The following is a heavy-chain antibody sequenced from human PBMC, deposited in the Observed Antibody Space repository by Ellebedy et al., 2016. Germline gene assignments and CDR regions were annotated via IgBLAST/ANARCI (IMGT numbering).Heavy chain of an antibody. CDR1: GFTFDDYT. V-gene: IGHV3-43*01. J-gene: IGHJ4*02. D-gene: IGHD5-24*01. Sequence: GESLKISCAASGFTFDDYTMHWVRQAPGKGLEWVSLISWDGGSTYYADSVKGRFTISRDNSKNSLYLQMNSLRTEDTALYYCAKDMGGDGYNVLDYWGQGTLVTVSS. CDR2: ISWDGGST. CDR3: AKDMGGDGYNVLDY.